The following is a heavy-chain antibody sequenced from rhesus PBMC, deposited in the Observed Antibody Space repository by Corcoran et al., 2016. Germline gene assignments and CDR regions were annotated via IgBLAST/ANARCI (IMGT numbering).Heavy chain of an antibody. Sequence: QLQLQESGPGLVKPSETLSLTCAVSGYSISSGYGWSWIRQPPGKGLECIGYISYSGSSSYNPSLKSRVPIVRDTSKNQFSLKVSSVTAADTAMYYCARRGGGIGAAHVLDYWGQGVLVTVSS. D-gene: IGHD6-31*01. CDR1: GYSISSGYG. J-gene: IGHJ4*01. CDR3: ARRGGGIGAAHVLDY. V-gene: IGHV4-122*02. CDR2: ISYSGSS.